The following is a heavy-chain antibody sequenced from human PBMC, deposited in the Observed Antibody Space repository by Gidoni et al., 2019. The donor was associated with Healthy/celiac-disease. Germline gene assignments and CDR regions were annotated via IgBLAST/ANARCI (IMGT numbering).Heavy chain of an antibody. CDR3: AKEGCTGGVCPGWFDP. V-gene: IGHV3-23*01. D-gene: IGHD2-8*02. CDR1: GFTFSSYA. CDR2: ISGSGGSR. Sequence: EVQLLESGGGLVQPGGSLRLSCAASGFTFSSYAMSWVRQAPGKGLEWVSAISGSGGSRYYADSVKGRFTISRDNSKNTLYLQMNSLRAEDTAVYYCAKEGCTGGVCPGWFDPWGQGTLVTVSS. J-gene: IGHJ5*02.